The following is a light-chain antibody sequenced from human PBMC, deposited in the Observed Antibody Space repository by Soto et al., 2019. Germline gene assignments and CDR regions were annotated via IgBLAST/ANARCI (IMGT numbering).Light chain of an antibody. CDR3: QQRSNWPRYT. CDR1: QSVSSY. Sequence: EIVLTQSPATLSLSPGERATLSCRASQSVSSYLAWYQQKPGQAPRLLIYDASNRATGIPARFSGSGSGTDFTLNISRLEPEDFAVYYCQQRSNWPRYTFGQGTKLEIK. V-gene: IGKV3-11*01. CDR2: DAS. J-gene: IGKJ2*01.